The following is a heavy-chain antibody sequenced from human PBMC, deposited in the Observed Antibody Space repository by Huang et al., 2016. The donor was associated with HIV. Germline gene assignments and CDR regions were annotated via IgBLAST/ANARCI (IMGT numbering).Heavy chain of an antibody. V-gene: IGHV3-48*04. Sequence: EVQLVESGGGLVQPGTSLRLSCAASGFTFGDFNMNWVRQAPGKGLECISYSSSSSNSKQYADSVKGRFTISRDNARNSLYLQLKSLRVEDTAVYYCARESCSGGTCYLFDFWGQGVLVTVSS. J-gene: IGHJ4*02. CDR3: ARESCSGGTCYLFDF. CDR2: SSSSSNSK. CDR1: GFTFGDFN. D-gene: IGHD2-15*01.